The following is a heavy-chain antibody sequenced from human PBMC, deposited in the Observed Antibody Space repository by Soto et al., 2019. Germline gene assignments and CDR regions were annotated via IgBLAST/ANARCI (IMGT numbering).Heavy chain of an antibody. CDR1: GYRFSSYG. Sequence: GDSVKVSCKASGYRFSSYGICWVRQAPGQGLQWMGWISTYSGNTNFAQDFRDRLTMTTDTSTNTAYMELRSLRSDDMAVYYCVRVIEGVYYDSSGYYDFWGQGPLVTVSS. CDR2: ISTYSGNT. J-gene: IGHJ4*02. D-gene: IGHD3-22*01. CDR3: VRVIEGVYYDSSGYYDF. V-gene: IGHV1-18*03.